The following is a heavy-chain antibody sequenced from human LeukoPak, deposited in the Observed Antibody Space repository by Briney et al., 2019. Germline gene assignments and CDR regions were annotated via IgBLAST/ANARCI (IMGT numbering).Heavy chain of an antibody. J-gene: IGHJ6*02. Sequence: GGSLRLSCAASGFTFSDYYMSWIRQAPGKGLEWVSHISDSGRTIYYADSVKGRFTISRDNAKNSLYLQMNSMRAEETAVYYCASQYYSAMDVWGQGTTVTVSS. CDR1: GFTFSDYY. CDR2: ISDSGRTI. CDR3: ASQYYSAMDV. V-gene: IGHV3-11*01.